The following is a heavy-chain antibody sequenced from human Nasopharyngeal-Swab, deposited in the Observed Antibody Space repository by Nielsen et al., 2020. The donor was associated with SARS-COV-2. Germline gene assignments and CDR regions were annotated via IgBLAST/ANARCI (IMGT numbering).Heavy chain of an antibody. J-gene: IGHJ4*02. V-gene: IGHV4-34*01. CDR3: ARIAGTFAFVDY. CDR1: GGSISGYY. D-gene: IGHD6-13*01. Sequence: SETLSLTCAVYGGSISGYYWSWIRQPPGKGLEWIGEINHSGRTNYNPSLKSRVTTSVDTSKNQFSLKLSSMTAADTAVYYCARIAGTFAFVDYWGQGTLVTVSS. CDR2: INHSGRT.